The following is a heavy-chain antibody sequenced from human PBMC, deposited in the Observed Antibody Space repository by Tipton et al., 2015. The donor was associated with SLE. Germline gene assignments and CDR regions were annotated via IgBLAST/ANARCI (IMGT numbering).Heavy chain of an antibody. CDR1: QLTVSNNY. Sequence: GSLRLSCAASQLTVSNNYMSWVRQAPGKGLEWVSVVYDDGSTYYADSVKGRFTISRDNSKNFLFLEMTSLRDEDTAVYYCVTHLGGGIGLDYWRHVSLVTVSS. D-gene: IGHD1-26*01. CDR3: VTHLGGGIGLDY. J-gene: IGHJ4*01. CDR2: VYDDGST. V-gene: IGHV3-53*01.